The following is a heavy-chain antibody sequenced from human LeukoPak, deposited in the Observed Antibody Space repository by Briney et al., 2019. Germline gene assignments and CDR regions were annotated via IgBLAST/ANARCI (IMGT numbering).Heavy chain of an antibody. J-gene: IGHJ4*02. CDR3: AKDQNHYYGSGSYFH. Sequence: SGGSLRLSCAASGFTFDDYAMHWVRQAPGKGLEWVSGISWNSGSIGYADSVKGRFTISRDNAKNSLYLQMNSLRAEDTALYYCAKDQNHYYGSGSYFHWGQGTLVTVSS. CDR1: GFTFDDYA. CDR2: ISWNSGSI. D-gene: IGHD3-10*01. V-gene: IGHV3-9*01.